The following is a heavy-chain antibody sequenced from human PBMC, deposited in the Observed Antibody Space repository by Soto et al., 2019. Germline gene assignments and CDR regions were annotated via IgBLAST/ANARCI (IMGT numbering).Heavy chain of an antibody. D-gene: IGHD4-17*01. CDR2: ISSSSSYI. V-gene: IGHV3-21*01. Sequence: PGGSLRLSCGASGFTFSSYSMNWVRQAPGKGLEWVSSISSSSSYIYYADSVKGRFTISRDNAKNSLYLQMNSLRAEDTAVYYCARAYGDYFPYYFDYWGQGTLVTFSS. CDR3: ARAYGDYFPYYFDY. CDR1: GFTFSSYS. J-gene: IGHJ4*02.